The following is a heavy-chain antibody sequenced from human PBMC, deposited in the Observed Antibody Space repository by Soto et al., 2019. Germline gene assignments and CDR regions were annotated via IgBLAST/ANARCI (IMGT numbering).Heavy chain of an antibody. Sequence: SVKVSCKASGGTFSSYAISWVRQAPGQGLEWMGGIIPILGTANYAQKFQGRVTITADESTSTAYMELSSLRSEDTAVYYCARDLIAAAAHNWFDPWGQGTLVTVSS. CDR1: GGTFSSYA. CDR2: IIPILGTA. D-gene: IGHD6-13*01. CDR3: ARDLIAAAAHNWFDP. V-gene: IGHV1-69*13. J-gene: IGHJ5*02.